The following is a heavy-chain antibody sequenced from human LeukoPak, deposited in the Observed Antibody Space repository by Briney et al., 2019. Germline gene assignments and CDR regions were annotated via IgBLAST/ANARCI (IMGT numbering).Heavy chain of an antibody. Sequence: PSETLSLTCTVSGGSISSSSYYWGWIRQPPGKGLEWIGSIYYSGSTYYNPSLKSRVTISVDTSKNQFSLKLSSVTAADTAVYYCARDRIGSSWDYWGQGTLVTVSS. CDR1: GGSISSSSYY. V-gene: IGHV4-39*07. D-gene: IGHD6-13*01. J-gene: IGHJ4*02. CDR2: IYYSGST. CDR3: ARDRIGSSWDY.